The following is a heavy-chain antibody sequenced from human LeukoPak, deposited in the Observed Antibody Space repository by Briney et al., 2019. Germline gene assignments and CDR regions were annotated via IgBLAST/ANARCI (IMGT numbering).Heavy chain of an antibody. V-gene: IGHV3-66*01. CDR3: ARDPSYYSGYDW. CDR2: IYSGGST. Sequence: GGSLRLSCAASGFTVSSNYMSWVRQAPGKGLEWVSVIYSGGSTYYADSVKGRFTISRDNSKNTLYLQMNSLRAEDTAVYYCARDPSYYSGYDWWGQGTLVTVSS. D-gene: IGHD5-12*01. CDR1: GFTVSSNY. J-gene: IGHJ4*02.